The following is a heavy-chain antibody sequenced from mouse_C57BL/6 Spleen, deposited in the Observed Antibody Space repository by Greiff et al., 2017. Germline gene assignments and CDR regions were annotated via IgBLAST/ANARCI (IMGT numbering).Heavy chain of an antibody. V-gene: IGHV1-62-2*01. CDR1: GYTFTEYT. CDR2: FYPGSGSI. D-gene: IGHD2-5*01. J-gene: IGHJ4*01. CDR3: ARHEGTYYSNSYYAMDY. Sequence: VQLQQSGAELVKPGASVKLSCKASGYTFTEYTIHWVKQRPGQGLEWIGWFYPGSGSIKYNEKFKDKATLTADKSSSTVYIKLSRLTSEDSAVYFCARHEGTYYSNSYYAMDYWGQGTSVTVSS.